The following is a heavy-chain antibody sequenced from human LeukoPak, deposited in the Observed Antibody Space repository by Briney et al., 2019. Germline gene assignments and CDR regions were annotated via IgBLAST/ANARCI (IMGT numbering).Heavy chain of an antibody. V-gene: IGHV4-4*07. CDR1: GGSISSYY. Sequence: PSETLSLTCTVSGGSISSYYWSWIRQPAGKGLEWIGRIYTSGSTNYNPSLKSRATISVDKSKNQFSLKLSSVTAADTAVYYCARDFPGYSSGWPSWFDYWGQGTLVTVSS. CDR3: ARDFPGYSSGWPSWFDY. CDR2: IYTSGST. J-gene: IGHJ4*02. D-gene: IGHD6-19*01.